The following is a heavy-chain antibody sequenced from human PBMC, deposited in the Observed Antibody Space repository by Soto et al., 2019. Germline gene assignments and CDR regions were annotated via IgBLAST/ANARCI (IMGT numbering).Heavy chain of an antibody. V-gene: IGHV4-39*01. CDR3: ARHVGLVVVPPATKYNWFDP. Sequence: QLQLQEAGPGLVKPSETLSLTCTVSGGSISSSSYYWGWIRQPPGKGLEWIGSIYYSGSTYYNPSLKSRVTISVDTSKNQFSLKLSSVTAADTAVYYCARHVGLVVVPPATKYNWFDPWGQGTLVTVSS. CDR1: GGSISSSSYY. CDR2: IYYSGST. D-gene: IGHD2-2*01. J-gene: IGHJ5*02.